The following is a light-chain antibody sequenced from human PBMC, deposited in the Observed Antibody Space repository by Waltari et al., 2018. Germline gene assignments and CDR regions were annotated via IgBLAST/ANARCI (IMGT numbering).Light chain of an antibody. V-gene: IGLV2-14*01. CDR2: VVS. Sequence: QSALTQPASVSGSPGPWITITCTGTSSDIGGYKYVSWYQQPQAKAPKLMIYVVSNRPSGVSNRFSSSKSGSTASLTISGLQSEDEADYYCSSYMNSSLVFGAGTKVTVL. J-gene: IGLJ3*02. CDR3: SSYMNSSLV. CDR1: SSDIGGYKY.